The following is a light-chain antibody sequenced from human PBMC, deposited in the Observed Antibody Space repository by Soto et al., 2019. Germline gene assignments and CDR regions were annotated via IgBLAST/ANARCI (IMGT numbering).Light chain of an antibody. CDR1: QSVSSGY. CDR2: GGF. CDR3: QNYGRLPLN. V-gene: IGKV3-20*01. J-gene: IGKJ4*01. Sequence: EIVMTQSPVTLSLSPGERCTVSCRASQSVSSGYLAWYQRKHGQAPRLLIYGGFRRATGIPDRFSGSGSGTDFTLTISRLEPEDFAVYFCQNYGRLPLNFGGGTKVDIK.